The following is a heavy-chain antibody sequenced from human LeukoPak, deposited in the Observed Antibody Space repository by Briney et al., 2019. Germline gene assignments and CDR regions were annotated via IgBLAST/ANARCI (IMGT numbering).Heavy chain of an antibody. V-gene: IGHV3-23*01. J-gene: IGHJ4*02. CDR1: GFTFSSYA. Sequence: GGFLRLSCAASGFTFSSYAMSWVRQAPGKGLEWVSGISVSGGSPYYADSVKGRFTISRDNSKNTLYLQMNSLRAEDTAVYYCASVPNSTPFGYWGQGTLVTVSS. D-gene: IGHD3-16*01. CDR3: ASVPNSTPFGY. CDR2: ISVSGGSP.